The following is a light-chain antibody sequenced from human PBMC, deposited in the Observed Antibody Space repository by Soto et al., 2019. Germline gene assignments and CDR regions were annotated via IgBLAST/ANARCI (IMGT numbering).Light chain of an antibody. CDR2: RNN. J-gene: IGLJ2*01. V-gene: IGLV1-47*01. CDR3: AAWDDSLSASL. CDR1: SCNIGSNY. Sequence: QSVLTQPPSASGTPGQRVTISCSGSSCNIGSNYVYWYQQLPGTAPKLLIYRNNQRPSGVADRFSGSKSGTSASLAISGLRSEDEADYYCAAWDDSLSASLFGGGTKLTVL.